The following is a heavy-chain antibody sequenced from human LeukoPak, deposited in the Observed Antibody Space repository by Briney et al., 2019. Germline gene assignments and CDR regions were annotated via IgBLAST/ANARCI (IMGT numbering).Heavy chain of an antibody. Sequence: GASVKASCKASGGTFSSYAISWVRQAPGQGLEWMGGIIPIFGTANYAQKFQGRVTITADESTSTAYMELSSLRSEDTAVYYCAASRGANNWFDPWGQGTLVTVSS. CDR1: GGTFSSYA. D-gene: IGHD1-26*01. V-gene: IGHV1-69*01. CDR2: IIPIFGTA. J-gene: IGHJ5*02. CDR3: AASRGANNWFDP.